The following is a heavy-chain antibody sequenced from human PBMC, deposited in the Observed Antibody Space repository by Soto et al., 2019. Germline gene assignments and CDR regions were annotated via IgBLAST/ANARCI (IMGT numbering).Heavy chain of an antibody. CDR1: GYSFTSYW. V-gene: IGHV5-10-1*01. Sequence: PGESLKISCKRSGYSFTSYWISWVRQMPGKGLEWMGRIDPSDSYTNYSPSFQGHVTISADKSISTAYLQWSSLKASDTAMYYCASPIAVADIYGMDVWGQGTTVNV. CDR2: IDPSDSYT. D-gene: IGHD6-19*01. J-gene: IGHJ6*02. CDR3: ASPIAVADIYGMDV.